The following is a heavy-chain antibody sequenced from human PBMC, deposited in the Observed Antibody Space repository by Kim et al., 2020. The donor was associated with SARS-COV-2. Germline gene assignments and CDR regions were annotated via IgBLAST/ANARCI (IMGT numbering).Heavy chain of an antibody. J-gene: IGHJ4*02. D-gene: IGHD3-3*01. CDR1: GYTFTSYY. CDR3: ARALWGGVPDRYYDFWSGWPQFDY. CDR2: INPSGGST. V-gene: IGHV1-46*01. Sequence: ASVKVSCKASGYTFTSYYMHWVRQAPGQGLEWMGIINPSGGSTSYAQKFQGRVTMTRDTSTSTVYMELSSLRSEDTAVYYCARALWGGVPDRYYDFWSGWPQFDYWGQGTLVTVSS.